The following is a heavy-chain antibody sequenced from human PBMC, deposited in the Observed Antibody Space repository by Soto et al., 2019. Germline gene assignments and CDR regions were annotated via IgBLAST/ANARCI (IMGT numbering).Heavy chain of an antibody. D-gene: IGHD2-8*01. J-gene: IGHJ5*02. V-gene: IGHV4-31*03. CDR3: ARDFNGEYNWFDP. CDR2: IYYSGST. Sequence: SETLSLTCTVSGGSISSGGYYWSWIRQHPGKGLEWIGYIYYSGSTYYNPSLKSRVTISVDTSKNQFSLKLSSVTAADTAVYNCARDFNGEYNWFDPWGQGTLVTVSS. CDR1: GGSISSGGYY.